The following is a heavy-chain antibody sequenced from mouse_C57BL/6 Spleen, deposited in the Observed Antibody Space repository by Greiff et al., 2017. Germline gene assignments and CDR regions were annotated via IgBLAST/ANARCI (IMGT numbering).Heavy chain of an antibody. D-gene: IGHD1-1*01. V-gene: IGHV1-49*01. CDR2: FTMYSDAT. J-gene: IGHJ2*01. CDR1: YFAFMASA. CDR3: ASGSSPFDY. Sequence: LQQSGAELVRPGSSVKLSCTDSYFAFMASALHWVKQRPGHGLEWIGSFTMYSDATEYSENFKGKATLTANTSSSTAYMELSSLTSEDSAVYYCASGSSPFDYWGQGTTLTVSS.